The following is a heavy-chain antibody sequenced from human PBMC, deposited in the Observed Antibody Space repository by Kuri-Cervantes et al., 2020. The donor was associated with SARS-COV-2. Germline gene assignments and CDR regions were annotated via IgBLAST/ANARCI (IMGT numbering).Heavy chain of an antibody. D-gene: IGHD2-2*01. CDR2: ISYDGSNK. CDR3: AKHAVPATHYYYYYMDV. CDR1: GFTFSSYA. Sequence: GESLKISCAASGFTFSSYAMHWVRQARGKGLEWVAVISYDGSNKYYADSVKGRFTISRDNTKNTLYLQMNSLRADDTAVYYCAKHAVPATHYYYYYMDVWGKGTTVTVSS. J-gene: IGHJ6*03. V-gene: IGHV3-30-3*02.